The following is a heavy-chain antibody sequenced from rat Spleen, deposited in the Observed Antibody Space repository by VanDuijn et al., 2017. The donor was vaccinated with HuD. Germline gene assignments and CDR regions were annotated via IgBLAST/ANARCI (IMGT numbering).Heavy chain of an antibody. CDR2: ILPWNGVT. CDR3: ARGGYGGYSPDWFAY. V-gene: IGHV1-42*01. Sequence: QVQLLQSGTELVKPGSSLKLSCKASGYTFTDYAMQWVNQRPGQGLEWIGYILPWNGVTDYNQKFKDKATLTVDTSSNTAYMELSRLTSDDSVVYYCARGGYGGYSPDWFAYWGQGTLVTVSS. J-gene: IGHJ3*01. CDR1: GYTFTDYA. D-gene: IGHD1-11*01.